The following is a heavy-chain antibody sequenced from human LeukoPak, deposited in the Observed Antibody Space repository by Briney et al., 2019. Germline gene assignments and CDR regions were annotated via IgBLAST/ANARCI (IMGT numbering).Heavy chain of an antibody. J-gene: IGHJ4*02. Sequence: GGSLRLSCAASGFTFSSYSMNWVRQAPGKGLEWVSSISSSSSYIYYADSVKGRFTISRDSATNFLFLQMNSLRAEDTAVYYCARDGYGDYAFDYWGQGTLVTVSS. D-gene: IGHD4-17*01. CDR2: ISSSSSYI. CDR1: GFTFSSYS. V-gene: IGHV3-21*01. CDR3: ARDGYGDYAFDY.